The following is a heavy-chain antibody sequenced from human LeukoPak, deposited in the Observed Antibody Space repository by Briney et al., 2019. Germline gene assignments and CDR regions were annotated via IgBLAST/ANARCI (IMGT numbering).Heavy chain of an antibody. CDR1: GFTFDDYG. CDR2: ITNWNGGST. Sequence: PGGSLRLSCEASGFTFDDYGMSWVRHSTGKGLEWVSAITNWNGGSTGYADSVRGRFTISRDNAKNSLYLQMNRLRAEDTALYYCARCSRSSTDCYSAFDIWGQGTMVTVSS. CDR3: ARCSRSSTDCYSAFDI. V-gene: IGHV3-20*04. J-gene: IGHJ3*02. D-gene: IGHD2-2*02.